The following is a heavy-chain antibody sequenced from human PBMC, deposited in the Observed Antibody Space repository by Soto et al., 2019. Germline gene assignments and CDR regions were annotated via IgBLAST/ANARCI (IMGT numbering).Heavy chain of an antibody. CDR1: GGSISSGGYY. J-gene: IGHJ3*02. Sequence: SETLSLTCTVSGGSISSGGYYWSWIRQHPGKGLEWIGYIYYSGSTYYNPSLKSRVTISVDTSKNQFSLKLSSVTAADTAVYYCARETGIGSYQLLRGAFDIWGQGTMVTVSS. D-gene: IGHD2-2*01. CDR2: IYYSGST. CDR3: ARETGIGSYQLLRGAFDI. V-gene: IGHV4-31*03.